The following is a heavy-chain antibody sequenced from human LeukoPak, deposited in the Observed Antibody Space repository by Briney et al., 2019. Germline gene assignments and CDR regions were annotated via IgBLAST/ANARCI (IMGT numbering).Heavy chain of an antibody. CDR1: GFTFSSYS. Sequence: GGSLRLSCAASGFTFSSYSMNWVRQAPGKGLEWVSSISSSSSYIYYADSVKGRFTISRDNAKNSLYLQMNSLRAEDTAVYYCARAPLPWGSRDAFDIWGQGTMVTVSS. D-gene: IGHD3-16*01. CDR2: ISSSSSYI. CDR3: ARAPLPWGSRDAFDI. V-gene: IGHV3-21*01. J-gene: IGHJ3*02.